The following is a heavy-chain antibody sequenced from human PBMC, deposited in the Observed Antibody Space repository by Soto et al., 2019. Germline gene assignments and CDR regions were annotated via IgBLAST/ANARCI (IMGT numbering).Heavy chain of an antibody. CDR1: GYTFRNFG. Sequence: QIQLLQSGAEVKKPGASVKVTCKASGYTFRNFGISWVRQAPGQGLEWMGWISAYNANANYAQKFKGRLTRTADTSTSTAYMELRSMRSDDTAVYYGARENSYFDSWGQGTLVTVSS. CDR3: ARENSYFDS. CDR2: ISAYNANA. V-gene: IGHV1-18*01. J-gene: IGHJ4*02.